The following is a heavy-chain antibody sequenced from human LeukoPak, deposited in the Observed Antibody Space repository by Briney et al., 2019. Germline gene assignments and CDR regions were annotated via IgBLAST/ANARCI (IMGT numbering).Heavy chain of an antibody. Sequence: SGGSLRLSCAASGFTFSSYSMNWVRQAPGKGLEWVSSISSSSSYIYYADSVKGRFTISRDNSKNTLYLQMNSLRAEDTAVYYCAKDGRLYCGGDCHTPDYWGQGTLVTVSS. CDR1: GFTFSSYS. J-gene: IGHJ4*02. CDR2: ISSSSSYI. V-gene: IGHV3-21*04. CDR3: AKDGRLYCGGDCHTPDY. D-gene: IGHD2-21*02.